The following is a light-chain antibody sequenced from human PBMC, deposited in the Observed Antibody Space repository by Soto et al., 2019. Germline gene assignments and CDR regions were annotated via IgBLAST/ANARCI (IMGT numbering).Light chain of an antibody. J-gene: IGLJ2*01. V-gene: IGLV2-23*01. CDR2: EGS. Sequence: QSVLTQPASVSGSPGQSITISCTGTSSDVGSYNLVSWYQQHPGKAPKLMIYEGSKRRSGVSNRFSGSKSGNTASLTISGLQAKDEADYYCCSYAGSSTSVVFGGGTKLTVL. CDR1: SSDVGSYNL. CDR3: CSYAGSSTSVV.